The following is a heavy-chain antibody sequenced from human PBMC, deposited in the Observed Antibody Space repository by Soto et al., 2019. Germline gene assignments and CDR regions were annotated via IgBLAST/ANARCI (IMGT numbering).Heavy chain of an antibody. V-gene: IGHV3-15*04. Sequence: EVQLVESGGGLVKPGGSLRLSCAASGFTFSNAWMSWVRQAPGKGLEWVGRIESKTDGGTTDYAAPVKGRFTISRDDSKNTLYLQMNSLKTEDTAVYYCTTEAYYDFWSGYTPTPDYWGQGTLVTVSS. CDR1: GFTFSNAW. CDR3: TTEAYYDFWSGYTPTPDY. J-gene: IGHJ4*02. D-gene: IGHD3-3*01. CDR2: IESKTDGGTT.